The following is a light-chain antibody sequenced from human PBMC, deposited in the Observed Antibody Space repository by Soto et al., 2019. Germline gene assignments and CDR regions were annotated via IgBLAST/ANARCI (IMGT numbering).Light chain of an antibody. CDR2: DAS. CDR1: QGISSY. V-gene: IGKV1-13*02. CDR3: QQYNTWGT. J-gene: IGKJ1*01. Sequence: AIQLTQSPSSLSASVGDRVTMRCRASQGISSYLAWYQQKPGKAPKLLIYDASSLESGVPSRFSGSGSGTEFTLTISSLQPDDFATYYCQQYNTWGTFGQGTKVDI.